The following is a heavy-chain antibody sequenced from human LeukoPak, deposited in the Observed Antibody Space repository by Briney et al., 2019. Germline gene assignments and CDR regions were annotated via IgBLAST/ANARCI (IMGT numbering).Heavy chain of an antibody. CDR2: IYYSGST. V-gene: IGHV4-59*08. CDR1: GGSISSYY. J-gene: IGHJ4*02. CDR3: ARHVLDYDSSGLFPPYFDY. Sequence: SEALSLTCTVSGGSISSYYWSWIRQPPGKGLERIGYIYYSGSTNYNPSLESRVTISVDTSKNQFSLKLSSVTAADTAVYYCARHVLDYDSSGLFPPYFDYWGQGTLVTVSS. D-gene: IGHD3-22*01.